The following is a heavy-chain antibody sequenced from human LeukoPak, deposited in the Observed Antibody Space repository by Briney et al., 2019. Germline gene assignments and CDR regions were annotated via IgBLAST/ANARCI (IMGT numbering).Heavy chain of an antibody. V-gene: IGHV1-8*01. CDR2: MNPNSGNT. Sequence: ASLKVSCKASGYAFTSYHINWVRQATGHGLQWMGWMNPNSGNTGYAQKFQGRVTMTRNTSISTAYMELSSLRSEDTAVYYCARGPILRFVTWFDPWRQGTLVTVSS. CDR3: ARGPILRFVTWFDP. CDR1: GYAFTSYH. J-gene: IGHJ5*02.